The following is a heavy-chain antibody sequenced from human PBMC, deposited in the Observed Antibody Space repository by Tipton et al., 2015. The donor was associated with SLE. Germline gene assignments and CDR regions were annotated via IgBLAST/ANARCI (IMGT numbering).Heavy chain of an antibody. CDR3: ASSRGGVTNAFDI. CDR1: GGSIRSGGYY. D-gene: IGHD4-23*01. Sequence: TLSLTCTVSGGSIRSGGYYWSWIRQHPGKGLEWIGYIYYSGSTYYNPSLKSRVTISVDTSKNQFSLKLSSVTAADTAVYYCASSRGGVTNAFDIWGQGTMVTVSS. CDR2: IYYSGST. V-gene: IGHV4-31*03. J-gene: IGHJ3*02.